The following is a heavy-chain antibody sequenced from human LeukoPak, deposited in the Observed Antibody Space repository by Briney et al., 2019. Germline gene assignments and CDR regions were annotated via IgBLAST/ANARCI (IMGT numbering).Heavy chain of an antibody. D-gene: IGHD5-24*01. V-gene: IGHV1-69*05. CDR3: ARDRGRDGYNSFGLFDY. J-gene: IGHJ4*02. CDR2: IIPIFGTA. CDR1: GGTFSSYA. Sequence: ASVKVSCKASGGTFSSYAISWVRQAPGQGLEWMGGIIPIFGTANYAQKFQGRVTITTDESTSTAYMELSSLRSEDTAVYYCARDRGRDGYNSFGLFDYWGQGTLVTVSS.